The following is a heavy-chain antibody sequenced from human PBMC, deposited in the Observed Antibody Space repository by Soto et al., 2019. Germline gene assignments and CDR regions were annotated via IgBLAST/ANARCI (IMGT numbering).Heavy chain of an antibody. Sequence: RGESLKISCKGSGYSFTSYWIGWVRQMPGKGLEWMGIIYPGDSDTRYSPSFQGQVTISADKSISTAYLQWSSLKASDTAMYYCARRGVWFGELSTLPTNGMDVWGQGTTVTVSS. CDR2: IYPGDSDT. D-gene: IGHD3-10*01. CDR1: GYSFTSYW. CDR3: ARRGVWFGELSTLPTNGMDV. V-gene: IGHV5-51*01. J-gene: IGHJ6*02.